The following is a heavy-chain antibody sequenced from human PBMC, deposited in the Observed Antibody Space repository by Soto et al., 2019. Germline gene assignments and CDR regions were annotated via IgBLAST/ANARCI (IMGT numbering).Heavy chain of an antibody. Sequence: QVQLAESGGGVVQPGRSLRLSCAVSGFTVNTYGMHWLRQAPGKGLEWVAVISRDGGTKFYADSVKGRFTISRDNSRNTLFLEMNSLRGDDMAVYYCTGEVASGYGGQGTLVTISS. CDR2: ISRDGGTK. D-gene: IGHD2-8*02. J-gene: IGHJ4*02. V-gene: IGHV3-30*03. CDR3: TGEVASGY. CDR1: GFTVNTYG.